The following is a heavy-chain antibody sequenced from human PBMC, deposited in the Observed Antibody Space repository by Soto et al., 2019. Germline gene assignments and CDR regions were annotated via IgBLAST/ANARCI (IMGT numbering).Heavy chain of an antibody. CDR1: GFTFSTYW. CDR2: IHSDGITT. Sequence: LRLSCAASGFTFSTYWMHWVRQAPGKGLVWVSRIHSDGITTLYADSVTGRFTISRDNAKNTVFLQMNSLRAEDTAVYYCATGPTPAFAFWGRGTMVTVSS. V-gene: IGHV3-74*01. D-gene: IGHD1-1*01. J-gene: IGHJ3*01. CDR3: ATGPTPAFAF.